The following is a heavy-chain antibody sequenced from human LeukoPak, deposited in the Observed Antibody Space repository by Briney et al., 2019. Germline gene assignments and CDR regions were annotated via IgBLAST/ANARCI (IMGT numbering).Heavy chain of an antibody. Sequence: ASVKVSCKASGYTFTSYDINWGRQGSGQGLEWMGWINPNSGITGSTQKFQGRVTVTRSTSISTAYMVLSSLSSDDTAVYYCSLSSTGTGGGYGVWGQGTLVTVSA. D-gene: IGHD1-1*01. V-gene: IGHV1-8*01. CDR3: SLSSTGTGGGYGV. CDR1: GYTFTSYD. CDR2: INPNSGIT. J-gene: IGHJ4*02.